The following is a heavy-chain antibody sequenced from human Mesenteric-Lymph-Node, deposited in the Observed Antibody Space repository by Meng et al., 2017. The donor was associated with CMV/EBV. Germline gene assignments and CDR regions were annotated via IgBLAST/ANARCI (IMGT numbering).Heavy chain of an antibody. D-gene: IGHD2-2*01. V-gene: IGHV1-69*05. Sequence: SAQVSCKASGGTFSSYAISWVRQAPGQGLEWMGGIIPIFGTANYAQKFQGRVTITTDESTSTAYMELSSLRSEDTAVYYCARGRGCSDTTCYDDVLNIWGQGTMVTV. J-gene: IGHJ3*02. CDR1: GGTFSSYA. CDR2: IIPIFGTA. CDR3: ARGRGCSDTTCYDDVLNI.